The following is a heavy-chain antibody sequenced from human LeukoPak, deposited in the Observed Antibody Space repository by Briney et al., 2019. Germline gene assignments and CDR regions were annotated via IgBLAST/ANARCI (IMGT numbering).Heavy chain of an antibody. D-gene: IGHD6-19*01. CDR3: ARLRYSSGWYYFDY. CDR2: IYTSGST. Sequence: SETLSLTCTVSGGSISSYYWSWIRQPAGKGLEWIGRIYTSGSTNYNPSLKSRVTMSVDTSKNQFSLKLSSVTAADTAVYYCARLRYSSGWYYFDYWGQGTLVTVSS. J-gene: IGHJ4*02. CDR1: GGSISSYY. V-gene: IGHV4-4*07.